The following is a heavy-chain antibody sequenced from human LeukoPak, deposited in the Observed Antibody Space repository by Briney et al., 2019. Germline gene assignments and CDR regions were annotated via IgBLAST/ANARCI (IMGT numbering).Heavy chain of an antibody. CDR3: AKHSSGWYYDY. D-gene: IGHD6-19*01. Sequence: GGSLRLSCEASGFLFSKSAMTWVRQAPGKGLMWVSGIADNGVTYYVDSVKGRFIISRDNSKNTLYLQMNSLRAEDTAVYYCAKHSSGWYYDYWGQGTLVTVSS. V-gene: IGHV3-23*01. J-gene: IGHJ4*02. CDR2: IADNGVT. CDR1: GFLFSKSA.